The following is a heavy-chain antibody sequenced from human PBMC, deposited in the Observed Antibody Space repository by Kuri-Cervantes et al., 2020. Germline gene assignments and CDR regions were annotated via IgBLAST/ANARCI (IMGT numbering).Heavy chain of an antibody. CDR3: ARDFYYDTSGYCDY. D-gene: IGHD3-22*01. J-gene: IGHJ4*02. CDR2: IKQDGSEK. Sequence: GESLKISCEASGFTISNYRMSWVRQAPGRGLEWVANIKQDGSEKYYVDSVKGRFTISRDNAKNSLYLQMNSLRAEDTAVYYCARDFYYDTSGYCDYWGQGTLVTVSS. V-gene: IGHV3-7*01. CDR1: GFTISNYR.